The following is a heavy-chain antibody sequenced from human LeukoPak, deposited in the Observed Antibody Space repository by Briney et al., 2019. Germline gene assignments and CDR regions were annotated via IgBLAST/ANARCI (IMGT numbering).Heavy chain of an antibody. CDR2: IIPILGIA. CDR3: ASPPHY. Sequence: ASVKVSCKASGGTFISYAISWVRQAPGQGLEWMGRIIPILGIANYAQKFQGTVTITSDKSTSTAYMELSSLRSEDTAVYYCASPPHYWGQGTLVTVSS. V-gene: IGHV1-69*04. J-gene: IGHJ4*02. CDR1: GGTFISYA.